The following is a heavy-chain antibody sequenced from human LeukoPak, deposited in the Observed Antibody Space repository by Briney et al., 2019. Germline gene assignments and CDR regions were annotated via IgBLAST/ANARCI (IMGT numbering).Heavy chain of an antibody. CDR3: ARVASGSSYYHHMDV. CDR1: GYTLTSYY. J-gene: IGHJ6*03. CDR2: INPNSGDT. D-gene: IGHD3-10*01. V-gene: IGHV1-2*02. Sequence: ASVKVSCKASGYTLTSYYMHWVRQAPGQGLEWMGWINPNSGDTNSAQNFQGRVTMTRDASVSTAYMELSRLTSDDTAIYYCARVASGSSYYHHMDVWGKGTTVTISS.